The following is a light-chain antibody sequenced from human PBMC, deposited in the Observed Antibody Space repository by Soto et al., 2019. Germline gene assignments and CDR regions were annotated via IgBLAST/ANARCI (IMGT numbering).Light chain of an antibody. V-gene: IGLV1-47*01. Sequence: QSVLTQPPSASANPRQRVTISCSGSRSNIGTNSVYWYQHLPGAAPKLLISKNNGRPSGVPDRFSGSKSGTSASLAISGVRSEDEADYYCATWDDSLSCVVFGGGTKLTVL. CDR1: RSNIGTNS. CDR3: ATWDDSLSCVV. CDR2: KNN. J-gene: IGLJ3*02.